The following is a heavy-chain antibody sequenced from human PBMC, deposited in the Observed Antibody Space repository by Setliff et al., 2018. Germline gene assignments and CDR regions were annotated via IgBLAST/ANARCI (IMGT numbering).Heavy chain of an antibody. CDR2: IYDSGSS. CDR3: GRGFSRIEGWGNWFDP. Sequence: TLSLTCTVSGGSVSNSGFFWGWLRQAPGKGLEWIGNIYDSGSSNYNASLKSRLIITRDTSKNQISLKLTSVTAADTAVYYCGRGFSRIEGWGNWFDPWGQGILVTVS. J-gene: IGHJ5*02. D-gene: IGHD2-15*01. V-gene: IGHV4-39*01. CDR1: GGSVSNSGFF.